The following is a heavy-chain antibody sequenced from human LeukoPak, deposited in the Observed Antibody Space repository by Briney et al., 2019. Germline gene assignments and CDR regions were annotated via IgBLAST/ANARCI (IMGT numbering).Heavy chain of an antibody. V-gene: IGHV3-74*01. J-gene: IGHJ4*02. CDR3: ARAVAGTNEFDC. D-gene: IGHD6-19*01. CDR2: ITSDGRSS. CDR1: GFTFSHYW. Sequence: GGSLRLSCAASGFTFSHYWTHWLPQAPGKALVWVSRITSDGRSSTYADSVKVRFTISRDNAKNTRYLQMNSLRAEDTAVFYCARAVAGTNEFDCWGQGTLVTVSS.